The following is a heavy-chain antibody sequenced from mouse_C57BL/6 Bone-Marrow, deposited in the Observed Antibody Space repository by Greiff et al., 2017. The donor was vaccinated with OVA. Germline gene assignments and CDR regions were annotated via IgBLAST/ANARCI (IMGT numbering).Heavy chain of an antibody. D-gene: IGHD1-1*01. V-gene: IGHV1-59*01. CDR1: GYTFTSYW. Sequence: VKLQQPGAELVRPGTSVKLSCKASGYTFTSYWMHWVKQRPGQGLEWIGVIDPSDSYTNYNQKFKGKATLTVDTSSSTAYMQLSSLTSEDSAVYYCAIYYYGSGYWGQGTTLTVSS. J-gene: IGHJ2*01. CDR2: IDPSDSYT. CDR3: AIYYYGSGY.